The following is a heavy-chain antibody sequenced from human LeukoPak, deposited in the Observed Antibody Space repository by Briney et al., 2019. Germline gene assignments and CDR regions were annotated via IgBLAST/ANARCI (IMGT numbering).Heavy chain of an antibody. Sequence: GGSLRLSCAASGFTVSSNYMSWVRQAPGKGLEWVSIIYSGGSTFYADSVKGRFTISRDNSKNTLYLQMNSLRAEDAAVYYCTRENWYIDYWGQGNLVTVSS. CDR2: IYSGGST. V-gene: IGHV3-53*01. CDR3: TRENWYIDY. CDR1: GFTVSSNY. J-gene: IGHJ4*02.